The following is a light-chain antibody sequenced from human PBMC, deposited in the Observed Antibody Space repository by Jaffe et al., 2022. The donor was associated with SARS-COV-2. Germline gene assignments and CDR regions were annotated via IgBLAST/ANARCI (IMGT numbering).Light chain of an antibody. V-gene: IGKV1-5*03. J-gene: IGKJ2*01. Sequence: DIQMTQSPSTLSASIGDRVTITCRASQSISSWLAWYQQQAGTAPKLLIQKASSLESGVPSRFSGSGSGTEFTLTISNLQPDDFATYYCQQYNSYSTFGQGTKLEIK. CDR2: KAS. CDR1: QSISSW. CDR3: QQYNSYST.